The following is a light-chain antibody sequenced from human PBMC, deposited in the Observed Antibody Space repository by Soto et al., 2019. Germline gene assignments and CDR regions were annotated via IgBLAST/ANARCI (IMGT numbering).Light chain of an antibody. J-gene: IGKJ5*01. CDR2: DAS. CDR3: QQRSNWPSIT. CDR1: QSISSY. Sequence: EIVLTQSPGTLSLSPGERATLSCRASQSISSYLAWYQQKPGQAPRLLIYDASNRATGIPARFSSSGSGTDFTLTISSLEPEDFAVYYCQQRSNWPSITFGQGTRLEIK. V-gene: IGKV3-11*01.